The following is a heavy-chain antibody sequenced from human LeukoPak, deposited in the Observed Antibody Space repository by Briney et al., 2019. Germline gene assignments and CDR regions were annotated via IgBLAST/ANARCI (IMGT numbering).Heavy chain of an antibody. D-gene: IGHD3-22*01. CDR3: ARDRGADYYDSSGHRD. V-gene: IGHV4-59*01. Sequence: SETLSLTCTVSGGSISSYYWSWIRQPPGKGLEWIGYIYYSGSTNYNPSLKSRVTISVDTSKNQFSLKLSSVTAADTAVYYCARDRGADYYDSSGHRDWGQGTLVTVSS. CDR1: GGSISSYY. CDR2: IYYSGST. J-gene: IGHJ4*02.